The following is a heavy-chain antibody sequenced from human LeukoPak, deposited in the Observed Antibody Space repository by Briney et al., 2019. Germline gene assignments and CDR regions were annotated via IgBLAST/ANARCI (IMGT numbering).Heavy chain of an antibody. D-gene: IGHD6-13*01. J-gene: IGHJ4*02. Sequence: SETLSLTCAVSGGSISNYYWTWIRQPPGKGLEWLGFIYNAATTNYNPSLKSRVTISVDTSKNQFSLRLSSVTAADSAIYYCARVTTAWYVIGYWGQGALVTVSS. CDR3: ARVTTAWYVIGY. V-gene: IGHV4-4*08. CDR1: GGSISNYY. CDR2: IYNAATT.